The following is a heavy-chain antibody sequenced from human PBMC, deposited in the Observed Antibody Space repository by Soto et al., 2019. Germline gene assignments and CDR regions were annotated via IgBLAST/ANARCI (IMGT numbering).Heavy chain of an antibody. CDR1: GGSISNYY. J-gene: IGHJ5*01. V-gene: IGHV4-4*07. D-gene: IGHD6-13*01. CDR2: IYTSGST. CDR3: ARQTTYSSSWYDY. Sequence: SETLSLTCTVSGGSISNYYWTWIRQPAGKGLEWIGRIYTSGSTNYNPSLKSRVTMSVDASKNQFSLKLSSVTAADTALYYCARQTTYSSSWYDYWGHGTLVTVFS.